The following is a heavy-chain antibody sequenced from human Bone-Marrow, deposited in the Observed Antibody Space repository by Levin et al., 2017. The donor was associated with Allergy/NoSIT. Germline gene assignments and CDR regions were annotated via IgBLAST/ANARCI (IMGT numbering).Heavy chain of an antibody. Sequence: GESLKISCAASGFAFSGYDMHWVRQAMGKRLEWVSGVDRTGKTHYADSVKGRFTISRENGKNSLYLQMNSLRAGDTSVYFCARGRPYFDSGSYGMDVWGQGTTVIVSS. CDR2: VDRTGKT. CDR1: GFAFSGYD. D-gene: IGHD3-10*01. J-gene: IGHJ6*02. CDR3: ARGRPYFDSGSYGMDV. V-gene: IGHV3-13*01.